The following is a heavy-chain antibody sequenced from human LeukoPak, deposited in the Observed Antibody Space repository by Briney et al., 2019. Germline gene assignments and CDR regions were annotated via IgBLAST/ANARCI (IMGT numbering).Heavy chain of an antibody. CDR2: INPSGGST. V-gene: IGHV1-46*01. J-gene: IGHJ4*02. CDR3: ARVGIGGKNYFDY. Sequence: ASVKVSCKASGGTFSSYAISWVRQAPGQGLEWMGIINPSGGSTSYAQKFQGRVTMTRDTSTSTVYMELSSLRSEDTAVYYCARVGIGGKNYFDYWGQGTLVTVSS. D-gene: IGHD3-16*01. CDR1: GGTFSSYA.